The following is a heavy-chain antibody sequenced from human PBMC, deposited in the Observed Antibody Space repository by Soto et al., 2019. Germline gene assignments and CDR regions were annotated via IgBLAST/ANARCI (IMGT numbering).Heavy chain of an antibody. V-gene: IGHV3-23*01. CDR1: GLTFSSYA. J-gene: IGHJ4*02. CDR2: VSIGGST. Sequence: DVQLLESGGGLVQPEGSLRLSCAASGLTFSSYAMGWVRQGPGKGLEWVAVVSIGGSTHYADSVRGRFTISRDNSKNTLSLQIKSLTAEDTAVYFCAKRRGAGGHFDYWGQGAVVTVSS. CDR3: AKRRGAGGHFDY. D-gene: IGHD2-15*01.